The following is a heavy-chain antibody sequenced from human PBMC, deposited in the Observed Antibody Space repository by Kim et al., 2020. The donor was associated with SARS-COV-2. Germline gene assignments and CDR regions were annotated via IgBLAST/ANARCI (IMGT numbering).Heavy chain of an antibody. J-gene: IGHJ4*02. D-gene: IGHD1-26*01. CDR3: ARGGGGYYYPCGY. CDR1: GFTFSSYA. Sequence: GGSLRLSCAASGFTFSSYAMHWVRQAPGKGLEWVAVISYDGSNKYYADSVKGRFTISRDNSKNTLYLQMNSLRAEDTAVYYCARGGGGYYYPCGYWGQGTLVTVSS. CDR2: ISYDGSNK. V-gene: IGHV3-30-3*01.